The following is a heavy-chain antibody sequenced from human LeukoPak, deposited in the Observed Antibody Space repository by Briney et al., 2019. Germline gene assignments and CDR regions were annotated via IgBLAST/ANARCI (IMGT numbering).Heavy chain of an antibody. Sequence: SVKVSCKASGGTFSSYAISWVRQAPGQGLEWMGRIIPILGIANYAQKFQGRVTITADKSTSTAYMELSSLRSGDTAVYYCARVPSYVDTSPDYWGQGTLVTVSS. CDR2: IIPILGIA. CDR3: ARVPSYVDTSPDY. D-gene: IGHD5-18*01. J-gene: IGHJ4*02. CDR1: GGTFSSYA. V-gene: IGHV1-69*04.